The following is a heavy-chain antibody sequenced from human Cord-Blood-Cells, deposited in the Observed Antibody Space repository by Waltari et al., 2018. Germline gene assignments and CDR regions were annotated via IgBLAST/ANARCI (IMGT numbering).Heavy chain of an antibody. CDR2: IDPSDSYT. CDR3: ASQSRITMVRGNYGMDV. D-gene: IGHD3-10*01. CDR1: GYSFTSYW. V-gene: IGHV5-10-1*01. J-gene: IGHJ6*02. Sequence: EVQLVQSGAEVKKPGESLRISCKGSGYSFTSYWTSWVRQMSGKGLEWMGRIDPSDSYTNYSPSFQGHVTISADKSISTAYLQWSSLKASDTAMYYCASQSRITMVRGNYGMDVWGQGTTVTVSS.